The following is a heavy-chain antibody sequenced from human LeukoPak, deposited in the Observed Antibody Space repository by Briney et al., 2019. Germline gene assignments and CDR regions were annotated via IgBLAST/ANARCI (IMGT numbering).Heavy chain of an antibody. CDR3: ARLSSGSSSWYDIDY. D-gene: IGHD6-13*01. CDR2: IYYSGST. Sequence: SETLSLTCTVSGGSLSSYYWSWIRQPPGKGLEWIGYIYYSGSTNYNPSLKSRVTISVDTPKNQFSLKLSSVTAADTAVYYCARLSSGSSSWYDIDYWGQGTLVTVSS. CDR1: GGSLSSYY. V-gene: IGHV4-59*08. J-gene: IGHJ4*02.